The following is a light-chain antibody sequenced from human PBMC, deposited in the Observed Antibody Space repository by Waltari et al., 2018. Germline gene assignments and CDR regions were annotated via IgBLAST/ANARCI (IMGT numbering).Light chain of an antibody. J-gene: IGKJ1*01. CDR1: ESVSSS. CDR2: DAF. Sequence: IVLTQSPGTLSLSVGERATVSCRASESVSSSLAWYQKKPGQAPRLLIYDAFTMDTGIPARFSGSGSGADFSLTISSLEPDDFAVYYCQHFLRFPVTFGQGTTLEI. V-gene: IGKV3-11*01. CDR3: QHFLRFPVT.